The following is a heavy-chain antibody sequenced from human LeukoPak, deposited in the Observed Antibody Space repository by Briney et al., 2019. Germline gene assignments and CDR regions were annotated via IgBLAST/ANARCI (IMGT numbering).Heavy chain of an antibody. J-gene: IGHJ4*02. CDR3: ARDLAEGIVVVPAAIDY. CDR2: INPNSGGT. Sequence: ASVKVSCKASGYTFTGYYMHWVRQAPGHGLEWMGWINPNSGGTNYAQKFQGRVTMTRDTSISTAYMELSRLRSDDTAVYYCARDLAEGIVVVPAAIDYWGQGTLVTVSS. V-gene: IGHV1-2*02. CDR1: GYTFTGYY. D-gene: IGHD2-2*02.